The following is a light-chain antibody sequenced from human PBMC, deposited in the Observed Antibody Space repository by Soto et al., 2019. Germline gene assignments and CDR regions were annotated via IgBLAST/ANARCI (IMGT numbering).Light chain of an antibody. CDR2: HAS. CDR3: LQDYSNPLT. Sequence: AIQMTQSPSSLSASVGDRVIITCRASQGVGRDLGWYQQKPRKAPRLLIYHASTLLSGVPSRFSGSGSGTDFTLTIASLQPEDVATYFCLQDYSNPLTFGGGTKVENK. CDR1: QGVGRD. V-gene: IGKV1-6*01. J-gene: IGKJ4*01.